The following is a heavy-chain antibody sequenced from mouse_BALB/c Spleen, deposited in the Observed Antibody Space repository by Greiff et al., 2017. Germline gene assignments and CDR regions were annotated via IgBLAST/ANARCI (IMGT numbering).Heavy chain of an antibody. Sequence: EVNVVESGGGLVQPGGSLKLSCAASGFTFSSYTMSWVRQTPGKRLEWVAYISNGGGSNYYPDTVKGRFTISRDNAKNTLYLQMSSLKSEDTAMYYCASSPNWDVYAMDYWGQGTSVTVSS. CDR1: GFTFSSYT. CDR2: ISNGGGSN. V-gene: IGHV5-12-2*01. CDR3: ASSPNWDVYAMDY. J-gene: IGHJ4*01. D-gene: IGHD4-1*01.